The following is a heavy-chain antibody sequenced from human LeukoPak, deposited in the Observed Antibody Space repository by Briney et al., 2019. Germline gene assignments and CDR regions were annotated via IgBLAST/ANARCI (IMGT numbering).Heavy chain of an antibody. CDR2: IYYSGST. V-gene: IGHV4-59*01. D-gene: IGHD5-24*01. Sequence: PSETLSLTCTVSGGSISSYYWSWIRQPPGRGLEWIGYIYYSGSTNYNPSLKSRVTISVDTSKNQFSLKLSSVTAADTAVYYCARAEMAAILVGHDAFDIWGQGTMVTVSS. J-gene: IGHJ3*02. CDR1: GGSISSYY. CDR3: ARAEMAAILVGHDAFDI.